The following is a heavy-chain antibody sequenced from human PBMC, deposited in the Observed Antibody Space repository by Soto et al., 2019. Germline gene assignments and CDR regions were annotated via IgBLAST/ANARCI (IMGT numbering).Heavy chain of an antibody. CDR3: ARVRSGWRRDFDL. Sequence: EVQLVESGGGLVQPGGSLRLSCAASGFTFSSYWMSWVRQAPGKGLEWVANIKQDGSEKYYVDSVKGRFTISRDNAKNSLYLQRNSLRAEETAGYYWARVRSGWRRDFDLWGRGTLVTVSS. CDR1: GFTFSSYW. CDR2: IKQDGSEK. V-gene: IGHV3-7*04. D-gene: IGHD6-19*01. J-gene: IGHJ2*01.